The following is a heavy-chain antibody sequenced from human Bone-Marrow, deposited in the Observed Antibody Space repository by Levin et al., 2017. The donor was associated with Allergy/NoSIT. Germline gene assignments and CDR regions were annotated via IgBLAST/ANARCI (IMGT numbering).Heavy chain of an antibody. CDR2: ISGSGGST. J-gene: IGHJ4*02. CDR1: GFTFSSYA. CDR3: ARVGWQYQLLSTSVGYYFDY. D-gene: IGHD2-2*01. Sequence: GESLKISCAASGFTFSSYAMSWVRQAPGKGLEWVSAISGSGGSTYYADSVKGRFTISRDNAKNTLYLQMNSLRAEDTAVYYCARVGWQYQLLSTSVGYYFDYWGQGTLVTVSS. V-gene: IGHV3-23*01.